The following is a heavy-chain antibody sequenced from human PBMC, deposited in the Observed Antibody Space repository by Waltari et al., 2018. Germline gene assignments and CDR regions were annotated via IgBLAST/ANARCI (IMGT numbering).Heavy chain of an antibody. CDR3: ARQRRRLLWFGESRENWFDP. D-gene: IGHD3-10*01. CDR1: GYSFTSYW. Sequence: EVQLVQSGAEVKKPGESLKISCKGSGYSFTSYWIGWVRQMPGKGLGWMGIIYPGDADPRYSPSFKGQVTIAADKSISTAYLQWSSLKASDTAMYYCARQRRRLLWFGESRENWFDPWGQGTLVTVSS. CDR2: IYPGDADP. V-gene: IGHV5-51*01. J-gene: IGHJ5*02.